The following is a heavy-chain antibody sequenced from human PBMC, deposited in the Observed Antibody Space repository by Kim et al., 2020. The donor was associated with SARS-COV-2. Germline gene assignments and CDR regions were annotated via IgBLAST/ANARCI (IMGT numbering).Heavy chain of an antibody. J-gene: IGHJ3*01. Sequence: GGSLRLSCADSGFTFSRHSMHWVRQAPGKGLEWVALISFDGTVINYVDSVKGRFTISRDNSRNTLYLQMNSLNTEDTAVYYCVRDRIGGHGAFDLWGQGTMVTVSS. V-gene: IGHV3-30*04. CDR3: VRDRIGGHGAFDL. CDR1: GFTFSRHS. CDR2: ISFDGTVI.